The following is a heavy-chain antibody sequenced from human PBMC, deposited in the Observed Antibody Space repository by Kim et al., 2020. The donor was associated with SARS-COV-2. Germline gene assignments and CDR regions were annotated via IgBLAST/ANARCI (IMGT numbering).Heavy chain of an antibody. Sequence: NPSLKRRGTISVDTSKNPFSLKPSAVTAADTAVYYCARGGLMLTEGYFDLWGRGTLVTVSS. V-gene: IGHV4-39*07. J-gene: IGHJ2*01. CDR3: ARGGLMLTEGYFDL. D-gene: IGHD3-10*02.